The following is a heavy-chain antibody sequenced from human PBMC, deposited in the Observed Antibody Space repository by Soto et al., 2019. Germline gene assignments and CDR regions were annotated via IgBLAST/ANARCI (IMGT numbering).Heavy chain of an antibody. CDR2: IGGYKGNT. V-gene: IGHV1-18*01. J-gene: IGHJ4*02. CDR3: APHTLDTGMPSGY. Sequence: QVQLVQSGAEVREPGASVKVSCKASGYTFTNYGVSWVRQAPGQGLEWMGWIGGYKGNTNYAQKLQRRVNLTTDTYTSTAYMELRSLRSDDTAVYYCAPHTLDTGMPSGYWGQGTLVTVSS. CDR1: GYTFTNYG. D-gene: IGHD5-18*01.